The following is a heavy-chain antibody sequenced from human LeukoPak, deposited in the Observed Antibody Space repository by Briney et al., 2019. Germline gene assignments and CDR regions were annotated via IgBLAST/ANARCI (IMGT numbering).Heavy chain of an antibody. D-gene: IGHD3-3*01. CDR1: GYSFTNYW. CDR2: IYPGDSDT. CDR3: AREGGITVFGVAQPGGAFDI. Sequence: GESLKISCKGSGYSFTNYWIGWVRQMPGKGLEWMGTIYPGDSDTRYSPSFQGQVTISADKSISTAYLQWSSLRSEDTAVYYCAREGGITVFGVAQPGGAFDIWGQGTMVIVSS. V-gene: IGHV5-51*01. J-gene: IGHJ3*02.